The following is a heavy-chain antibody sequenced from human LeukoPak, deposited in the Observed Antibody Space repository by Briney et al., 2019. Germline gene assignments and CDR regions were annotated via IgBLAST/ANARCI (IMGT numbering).Heavy chain of an antibody. J-gene: IGHJ4*02. CDR3: VRDPDALDF. CDR2: ISSDSNYI. Sequence: GGSLRLSCAASGFTFSSYGMTWVRQAPGKGLEWVSSISSDSNYIYYADSVKGRFTISRDNAKNSLYLQMNSLRDEDTAVYYCVRDPDALDFWGQGTPVTVSS. CDR1: GFTFSSYG. V-gene: IGHV3-21*01.